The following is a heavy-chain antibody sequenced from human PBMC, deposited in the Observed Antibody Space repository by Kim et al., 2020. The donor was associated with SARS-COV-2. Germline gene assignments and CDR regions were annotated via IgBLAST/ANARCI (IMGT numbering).Heavy chain of an antibody. J-gene: IGHJ6*02. V-gene: IGHV3-30*18. CDR3: AKDGYYYDSSGYHTPLYYYYGMDV. CDR1: GFTFSSYG. D-gene: IGHD3-22*01. CDR2: ISYDGSNK. Sequence: GGSLRLSCAASGFTFSSYGMHWVRQAPGKGLEWVAVISYDGSNKYYADSVKGRFTISRDNSKNTLYLQMNSLRAEDTAVYYCAKDGYYYDSSGYHTPLYYYYGMDVWGQGTTVTVSS.